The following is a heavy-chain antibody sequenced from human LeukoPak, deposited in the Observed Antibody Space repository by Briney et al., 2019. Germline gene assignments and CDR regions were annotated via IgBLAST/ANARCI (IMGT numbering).Heavy chain of an antibody. CDR1: GFSFSDYY. Sequence: GGSLRLSCAASGFSFSDYYMSWIRQVPGKGLEWVSYISGSSSYTDSADSVKGRFTISRDNAKNSLYLQMNSLRVEDTAVYYCARTLVAAPGSKGGPWGQGTLVTVSS. J-gene: IGHJ5*02. V-gene: IGHV3-11*03. D-gene: IGHD6-13*01. CDR3: ARTLVAAPGSKGGP. CDR2: ISGSSSYT.